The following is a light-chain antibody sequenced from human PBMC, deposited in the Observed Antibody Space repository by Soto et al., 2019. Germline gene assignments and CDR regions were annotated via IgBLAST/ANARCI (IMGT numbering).Light chain of an antibody. Sequence: EIVLTQSPGTLSLSPGERATLSCRASQSVSCSYLAWYQQKPGQAPRLLIYGASSRATGIPDRFSGSGSGTDFTLTIRRLAPDDFAVYYCQQHGYSPMYTFGQGTKLEIK. V-gene: IGKV3-20*01. J-gene: IGKJ2*01. CDR1: QSVSCSY. CDR2: GAS. CDR3: QQHGYSPMYT.